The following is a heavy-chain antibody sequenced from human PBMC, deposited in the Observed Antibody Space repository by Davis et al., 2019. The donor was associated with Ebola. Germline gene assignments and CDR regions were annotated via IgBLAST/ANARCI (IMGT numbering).Heavy chain of an antibody. Sequence: ASVKVSCKASGYTFTSYYMHWVRQAPGQGLEWMGIINPSGGSTSYAQKFQGRVTMTRDTSISTAYMELSRLRSDDTAVYYCARDISGSYYGYWGQGTLVTVSS. CDR2: INPSGGST. D-gene: IGHD1-26*01. CDR3: ARDISGSYYGY. J-gene: IGHJ4*02. V-gene: IGHV1-46*01. CDR1: GYTFTSYY.